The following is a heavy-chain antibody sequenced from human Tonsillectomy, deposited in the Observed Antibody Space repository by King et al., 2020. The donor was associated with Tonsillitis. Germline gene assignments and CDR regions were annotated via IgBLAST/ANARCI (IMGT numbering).Heavy chain of an antibody. CDR3: AKATRALYDFWTGSFDY. V-gene: IGHV3-9*01. J-gene: IGHJ4*02. D-gene: IGHD3-3*01. CDR1: GFTFDDYA. Sequence: VQLVESGGGLVQPGRSLRLFCAASGFTFDDYAMHWVRQAPGKGLEGVSGISWNSGGTGYADFVKGRFTISRDNANNSLYLQMNSLRAEDTALYYCAKATRALYDFWTGSFDYWGQGTLVTVSS. CDR2: ISWNSGGT.